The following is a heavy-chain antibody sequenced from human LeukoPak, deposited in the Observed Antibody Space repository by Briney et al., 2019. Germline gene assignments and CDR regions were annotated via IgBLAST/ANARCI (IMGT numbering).Heavy chain of an antibody. Sequence: GASVKVSCKASGYTFTSFYIHWVRQAPGQGVEWLGIVNPSGGNTYYAQKFQGRATLTRDTATSTVHMELSRLRSEDTAVYYCARDNWGNYDIDYWGQGTLVTVSS. J-gene: IGHJ4*02. CDR3: ARDNWGNYDIDY. CDR2: VNPSGGNT. V-gene: IGHV1-46*01. CDR1: GYTFTSFY. D-gene: IGHD3-22*01.